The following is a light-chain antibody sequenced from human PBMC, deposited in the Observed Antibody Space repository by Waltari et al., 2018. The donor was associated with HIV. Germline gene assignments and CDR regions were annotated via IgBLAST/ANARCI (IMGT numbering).Light chain of an antibody. V-gene: IGLV3-1*01. CDR1: KLGDTY. J-gene: IGLJ2*01. CDR3: QAFDSSTVV. Sequence: SSELTQLPSVSVSPAQTPRLTCSGAKLGDTYSCWYQQRPGQSPVLVIYQETKRPSGIPERFSGSNSGNTVTLTISGTQAMDEADYYCQAFDSSTVVFGGGTKLTVL. CDR2: QET.